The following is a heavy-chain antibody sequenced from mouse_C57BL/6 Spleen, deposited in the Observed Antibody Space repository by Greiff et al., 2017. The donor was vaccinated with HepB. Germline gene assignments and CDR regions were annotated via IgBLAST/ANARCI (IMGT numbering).Heavy chain of an antibody. CDR1: GYTFTSYW. J-gene: IGHJ4*01. Sequence: VQLQQSGAELVKPGASVKMSCKASGYTFTSYWITWVKQRPGQGLEWIGDIYPGSGSTNYNEKFKSKATLTVDTSSSTAYMQLSSLTSEDSAVYYCARSYYSNPRVYYYAMDYWGQGTSVTVSS. CDR2: IYPGSGST. V-gene: IGHV1-55*01. CDR3: ARSYYSNPRVYYYAMDY. D-gene: IGHD2-12*01.